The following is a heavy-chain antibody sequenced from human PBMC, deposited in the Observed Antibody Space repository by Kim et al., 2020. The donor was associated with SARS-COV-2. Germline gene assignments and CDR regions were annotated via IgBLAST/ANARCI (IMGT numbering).Heavy chain of an antibody. Sequence: AQKSQGRVTITAEKSMSTAYMELRSLRSEDTAVYYCARAGAAAAGLYFDYWGQGTLVTVSS. D-gene: IGHD6-13*01. J-gene: IGHJ4*02. CDR3: ARAGAAAAGLYFDY. V-gene: IGHV1-69*04.